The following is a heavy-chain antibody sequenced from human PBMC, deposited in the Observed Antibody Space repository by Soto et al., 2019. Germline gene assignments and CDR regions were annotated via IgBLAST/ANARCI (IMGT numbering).Heavy chain of an antibody. CDR1: GFTLSDHF. CDR2: TKHKASSYAT. Sequence: EVQLVESGGGLVQPGGSLRLSCAVSGFTLSDHFMDSVRQAPGKGLEWVGRTKHKASSYATEYAASVNGRFTISRDDSYNYLYLQSSSLRTEDTAVYSCVAYLSYYVHWGQGTLVTVSS. CDR3: VAYLSYYVH. V-gene: IGHV3-72*01. D-gene: IGHD3-10*02. J-gene: IGHJ4*02.